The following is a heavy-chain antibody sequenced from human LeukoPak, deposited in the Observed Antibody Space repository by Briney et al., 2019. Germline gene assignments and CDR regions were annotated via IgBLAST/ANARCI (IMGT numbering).Heavy chain of an antibody. J-gene: IGHJ6*02. CDR1: GFTFSTFW. CDR3: ARGRYYGMDV. CDR2: INSDGSST. V-gene: IGHV3-74*03. Sequence: GGSLRLSCAASGFTFSTFWMHWVRQAPGKGLVWVSGINSDGSSTTYADSVKGRFTISRDNAKNTLYLQMNNLRAEDTAVYYCARGRYYGMDVWGQGTTVTVSS.